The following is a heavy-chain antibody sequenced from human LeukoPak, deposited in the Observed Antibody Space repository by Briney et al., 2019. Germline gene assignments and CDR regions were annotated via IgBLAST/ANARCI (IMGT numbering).Heavy chain of an antibody. Sequence: GGSLRLSCAASGFTFSTSGMPWVRQAPGKGLEWVAVIWYDGSYKYYADSVKGRFTISRDDSKDTLYLQMNSLRDEDTAVYYCAKDSAGGLGTNFDYWGQGTLVTVSS. CDR2: IWYDGSYK. CDR3: AKDSAGGLGTNFDY. CDR1: GFTFSTSG. D-gene: IGHD7-27*01. V-gene: IGHV3-33*06. J-gene: IGHJ4*02.